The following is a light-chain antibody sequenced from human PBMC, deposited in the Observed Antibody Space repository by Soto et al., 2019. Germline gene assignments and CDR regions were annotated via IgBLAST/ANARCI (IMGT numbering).Light chain of an antibody. V-gene: IGKV1-5*03. CDR2: EAS. CDR1: QSISGS. J-gene: IGKJ1*01. CDR3: QQYNGYWT. Sequence: DIQMTQSPSTLSASVGDRVTITCRASQSISGSLAWYQQKPGKAPKLLIDEASNLNSGVPSRFSGSGSGTEYPLTISPLQPDDSAIYYCQQYNGYWTFGQGTRVEIK.